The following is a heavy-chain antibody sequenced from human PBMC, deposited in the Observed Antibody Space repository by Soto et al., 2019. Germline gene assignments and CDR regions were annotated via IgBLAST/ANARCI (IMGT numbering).Heavy chain of an antibody. CDR3: AKDGHIVVVTAMVRGYYGMDV. J-gene: IGHJ6*02. CDR1: GFTFSSYA. CDR2: ISGSGGST. Sequence: GGSLRLSCAASGFTFSSYAMSWVRQAPGKGLEWVSAISGSGGSTYYADSVKGRFTISRDNSKNTLYLQMNSLRAEDTAVYYCAKDGHIVVVTAMVRGYYGMDVWGQGTTVTVSS. V-gene: IGHV3-23*01. D-gene: IGHD2-21*02.